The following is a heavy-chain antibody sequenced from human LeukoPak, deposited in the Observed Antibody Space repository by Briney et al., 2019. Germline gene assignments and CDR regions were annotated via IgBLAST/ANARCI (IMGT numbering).Heavy chain of an antibody. CDR1: GYSFTNYD. D-gene: IGHD3-22*01. V-gene: IGHV1-8*03. J-gene: IGHJ4*02. Sequence: GASVKVSCKASGYSFTNYDINWVRQAPGQGLEWMGWMNPNSGITAYAQKFQGRVTITRNTSISTAYMELSSLRSEDTAVYYCAREDFYDSGSNDYWGQGTWSPSPQ. CDR2: MNPNSGIT. CDR3: AREDFYDSGSNDY.